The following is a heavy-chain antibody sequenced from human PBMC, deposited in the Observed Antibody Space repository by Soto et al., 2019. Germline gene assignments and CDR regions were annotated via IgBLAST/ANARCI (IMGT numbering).Heavy chain of an antibody. J-gene: IGHJ4*02. CDR2: IYSGGDT. CDR3: AKERSSGWSFDY. D-gene: IGHD6-19*01. CDR1: GFTISNNY. Sequence: PGGSLRLSCAASGFTISNNYMTWVRQAPGKGLEWVSLIYSGGDTYYADSVKGRFTISRDNSKNTLYLQMNSLRAEDTAVFYCAKERSSGWSFDYWGQGTLVTVSS. V-gene: IGHV3-66*01.